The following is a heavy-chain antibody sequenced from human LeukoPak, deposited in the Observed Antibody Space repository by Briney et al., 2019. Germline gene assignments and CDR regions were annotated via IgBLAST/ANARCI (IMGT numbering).Heavy chain of an antibody. V-gene: IGHV1-58*02. CDR3: AAWIHYYDSSGYYHYFDY. D-gene: IGHD3-22*01. CDR2: IVVGSGNT. Sequence: ASVKVSYKASGFTFTSSAMQWVRQARGQRLEWIGWIVVGSGNTNYAQKFQERVTITRGMSTSTAYMELSSLRSEDTAVYYCAAWIHYYDSSGYYHYFDYWGQGTLVTVSS. J-gene: IGHJ4*02. CDR1: GFTFTSSA.